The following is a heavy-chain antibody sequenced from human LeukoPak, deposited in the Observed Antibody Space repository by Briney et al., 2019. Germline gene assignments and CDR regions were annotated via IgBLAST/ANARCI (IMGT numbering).Heavy chain of an antibody. CDR3: ARDRDWGCSYCSY. CDR1: GFIFKNYA. Sequence: PGGSLRLSCAASGFIFKNYAMHWVRQAPGKGLEWVAVIWFDGSNKYYADSVKGRFTISRDNSKNTLYLQMNSLRAEDTAVYYCARDRDWGCSYCSYWGQGTLVTVSS. J-gene: IGHJ4*02. V-gene: IGHV3-33*08. D-gene: IGHD7-27*01. CDR2: IWFDGSNK.